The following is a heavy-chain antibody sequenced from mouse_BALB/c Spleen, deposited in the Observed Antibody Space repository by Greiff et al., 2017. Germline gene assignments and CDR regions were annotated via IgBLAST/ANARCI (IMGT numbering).Heavy chain of an antibody. CDR1: GFTFSSFG. CDR2: ISSGSSTI. V-gene: IGHV5-17*02. D-gene: IGHD2-2*01. Sequence: EVMLVESGGGLVQPGGSRKLSCAASGFTFSSFGMHWVRQAPEKGLEWVAYISSGSSTIYYADTVKGRFTISRDNPKNTLFLQMTSLRSEDTAMYYCAINYYGYDWFAYWGQGTLVTVSA. CDR3: AINYYGYDWFAY. J-gene: IGHJ3*01.